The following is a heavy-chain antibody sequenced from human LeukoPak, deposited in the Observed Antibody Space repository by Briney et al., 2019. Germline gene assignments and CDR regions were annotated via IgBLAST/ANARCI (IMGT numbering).Heavy chain of an antibody. CDR2: IYYSGST. D-gene: IGHD6-13*01. Sequence: SETLSLTCTVSGGSISSDYWSWIRQPPGKGLEWIGYIYYSGSTNYNPSLKSRVTISVDTSKNQFSLKLSSVTAADTAVYYCARRRGIAAAGGDWFDPWGQGTLVTVSS. CDR3: ARRRGIAAAGGDWFDP. CDR1: GGSISSDY. V-gene: IGHV4-59*08. J-gene: IGHJ5*02.